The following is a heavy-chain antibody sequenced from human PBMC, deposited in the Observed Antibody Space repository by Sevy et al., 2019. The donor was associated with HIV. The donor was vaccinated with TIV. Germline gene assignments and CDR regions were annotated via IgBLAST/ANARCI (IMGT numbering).Heavy chain of an antibody. V-gene: IGHV4-61*01. CDR2: IYYSGST. J-gene: IGHJ4*02. Sequence: SETLSLTCTVSGGSVSSGSYYWSWIRQPPGKGLERIGYIYYSGSTNHNPSLKRRVTISVDTSKNQFSLKLNSVTAADTAVYYCARVRGGYSGFGGFDYWGQGTLVTVSS. D-gene: IGHD5-12*01. CDR3: ARVRGGYSGFGGFDY. CDR1: GGSVSSGSYY.